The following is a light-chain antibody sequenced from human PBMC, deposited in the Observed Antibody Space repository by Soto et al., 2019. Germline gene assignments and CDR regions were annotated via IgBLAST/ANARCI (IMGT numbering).Light chain of an antibody. CDR1: QSISSY. CDR2: FAA. Sequence: DIQMTQSPSSLSASVGDRVTLTCRASQSISSYLNWYQLKPGRPPKLLIYFAASLQARLPSRFSGARSDTDFALTITDLQREEFTSYFCLQTDSVPYPFGQGT. CDR3: LQTDSVPYP. J-gene: IGKJ2*01. V-gene: IGKV1-39*01.